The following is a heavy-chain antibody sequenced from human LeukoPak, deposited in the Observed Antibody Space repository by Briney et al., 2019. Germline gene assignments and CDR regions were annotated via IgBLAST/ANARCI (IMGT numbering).Heavy chain of an antibody. CDR3: VKSPYYDILTGYFNWFDP. J-gene: IGHJ5*02. CDR1: GFTFSSYA. V-gene: IGHV3-64D*06. D-gene: IGHD3-9*01. CDR2: ISSNGGST. Sequence: GGSLRLSCSASGFTFSSYAMHWVRQAPGKGLEYVSAISSNGGSTYYADSVKGRFTISRDNSKNTLYLQVSSLRAEDTAVYYCVKSPYYDILTGYFNWFDPWGQGSLVTVSS.